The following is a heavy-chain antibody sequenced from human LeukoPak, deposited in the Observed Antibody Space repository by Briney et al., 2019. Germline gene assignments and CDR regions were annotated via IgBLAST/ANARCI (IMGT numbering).Heavy chain of an antibody. Sequence: ASVKVSCKASGSTFTGYYMHWVRQAPGQGLEWMGWINPNSGGTNYAQKFQGRVTMTRDTSISTAYMELSRLRSDDTAVYYCARDAEDIVVVTSYYMDVWGKGTTVTVSS. V-gene: IGHV1-2*02. CDR3: ARDAEDIVVVTSYYMDV. D-gene: IGHD2-2*01. CDR2: INPNSGGT. CDR1: GSTFTGYY. J-gene: IGHJ6*03.